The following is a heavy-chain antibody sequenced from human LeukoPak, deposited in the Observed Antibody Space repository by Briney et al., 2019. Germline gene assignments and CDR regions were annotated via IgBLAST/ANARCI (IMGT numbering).Heavy chain of an antibody. CDR3: ARTYSGSYRGLSYFDY. D-gene: IGHD1-26*01. CDR1: GYTFTSYA. CDR2: INAGNGNT. V-gene: IGHV1-3*01. Sequence: GASVKVSCKASGYTFTSYAMHWVRQAPGQRLEWMGWINAGNGNTKYSQKFQGRVTITRDTSASTAYMELSSLRSEDTAVYYCARTYSGSYRGLSYFDYWGQGTLVTVSS. J-gene: IGHJ4*02.